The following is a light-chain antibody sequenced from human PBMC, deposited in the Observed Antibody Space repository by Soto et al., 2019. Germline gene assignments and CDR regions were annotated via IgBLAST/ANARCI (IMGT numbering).Light chain of an antibody. CDR2: AAS. CDR3: QQSYRTPHT. Sequence: DIQMTQSPSSLSASVGDRVTISCRASQGVSNYLIWYQQRQGRAPKLLIYAASNLVSGVPSRFSGSGSGTNFTLTISSLQPEDFATYYWQQSYRTPHTFGQGTKLETK. J-gene: IGKJ2*01. V-gene: IGKV1-39*01. CDR1: QGVSNY.